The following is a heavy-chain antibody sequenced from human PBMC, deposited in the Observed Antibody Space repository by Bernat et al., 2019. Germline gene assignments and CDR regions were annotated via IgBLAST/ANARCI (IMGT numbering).Heavy chain of an antibody. CDR2: ISHDRNTL. D-gene: IGHD6-19*01. CDR3: AKDSLYSSGWYGVGD. J-gene: IGHJ4*02. CDR1: GFTFSSFG. Sequence: QVHLVESGGGVVQPGRSLRLSCAASGFTFSSFGMHWVRQAPGKGLEWVAAISHDRNTLYYADSVKGRFTISPDGSKNTLYLQLDSLRAEDTAMYYCAKDSLYSSGWYGVGDWGQGTLVTVAS. V-gene: IGHV3-30*18.